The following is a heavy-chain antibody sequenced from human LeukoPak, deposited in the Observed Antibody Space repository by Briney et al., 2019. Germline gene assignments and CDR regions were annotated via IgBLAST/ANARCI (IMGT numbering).Heavy chain of an antibody. CDR1: GYTFTSYG. Sequence: ASVTVSCKASGYTFTSYGISWVRQAPGQGLEWMGWISAYNGNTNYAQKLQGRVTMTTDTSTSTAYMELRSLRSDDTAVYYCARSIAAAGTEGYWGQGTLVTVSS. J-gene: IGHJ4*02. CDR3: ARSIAAAGTEGY. D-gene: IGHD6-13*01. V-gene: IGHV1-18*01. CDR2: ISAYNGNT.